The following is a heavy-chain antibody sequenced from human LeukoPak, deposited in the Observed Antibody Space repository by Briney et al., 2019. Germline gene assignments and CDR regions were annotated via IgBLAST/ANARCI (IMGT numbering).Heavy chain of an antibody. D-gene: IGHD3-22*01. CDR2: TSSSGSTI. V-gene: IGHV3-11*01. CDR3: AIMYYYDSSGYAGY. J-gene: IGHJ4*02. CDR1: GFTFSDYY. Sequence: GGSLRLSCAASGFTFSDYYMSWIRQAPGKGLEWVSYTSSSGSTIYYADSVKGRFTISRDNAKNSLYLQMNSLRAEDTAVYYCAIMYYYDSSGYAGYWGQGTLVTVSS.